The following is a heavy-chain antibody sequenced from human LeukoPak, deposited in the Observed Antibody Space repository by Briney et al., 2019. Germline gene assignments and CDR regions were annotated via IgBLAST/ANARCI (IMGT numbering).Heavy chain of an antibody. CDR1: GGTFSSYA. D-gene: IGHD2-2*01. J-gene: IGHJ6*02. CDR3: AREGCSSTSCRYYYYYGMDV. V-gene: IGHV1-69*13. Sequence: EASVKVSCKASGGTFSSYAISWVRQAPGQGLEWMGGIIPILGTANYAQKFQGRVTITADESTSTAYMGLSSLRSEDTAVYYCAREGCSSTSCRYYYYYGMDVWGQGTTVTVSS. CDR2: IIPILGTA.